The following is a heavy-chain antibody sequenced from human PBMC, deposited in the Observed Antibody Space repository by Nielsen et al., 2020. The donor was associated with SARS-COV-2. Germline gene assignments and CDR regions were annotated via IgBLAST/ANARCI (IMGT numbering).Heavy chain of an antibody. D-gene: IGHD6-19*01. Sequence: GESLKISCKGSGYSFTSYWIGWVRQMPGKGLEWMGIIYPSDSDTRYSPSFQGQVTISADRSINTAYLQWSSLKASDTAIYYCAREYSNGWSFFDHWGQGTLVTVSS. V-gene: IGHV5-51*01. CDR1: GYSFTSYW. CDR3: AREYSNGWSFFDH. J-gene: IGHJ4*02. CDR2: IYPSDSDT.